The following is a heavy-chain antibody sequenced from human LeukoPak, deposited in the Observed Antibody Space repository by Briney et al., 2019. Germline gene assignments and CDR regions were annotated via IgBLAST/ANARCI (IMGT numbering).Heavy chain of an antibody. D-gene: IGHD3-22*01. CDR1: GYRLADVY. V-gene: IGHV1-24*01. CDR3: ATYYGGDTAFDY. J-gene: IGHJ4*02. Sequence: GASVKVSCRVSGYRLADVYIHWVRQAPGPGPEWMGGLDPGHGEKLYAQKFQGRVSITEDTSTDTAFMELSSLRSEDTAIYYCATYYGGDTAFDYWGQGTLVTVSS. CDR2: LDPGHGEK.